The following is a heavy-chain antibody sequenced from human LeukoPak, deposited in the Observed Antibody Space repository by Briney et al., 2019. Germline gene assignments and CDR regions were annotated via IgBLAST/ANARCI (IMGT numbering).Heavy chain of an antibody. J-gene: IGHJ4*02. V-gene: IGHV3-74*01. CDR2: INSDGSWT. D-gene: IGHD2/OR15-2a*01. Sequence: GWSLRLSCAASGNYWMHWVRQAPGKGLVWVSHINSDGSWTSYADSVKGRFTISKDNAKNTVYLQMNSLRAEDTAVYYCVSFYETYWGRGTLVTVSS. CDR1: GNYW. CDR3: VSFYETY.